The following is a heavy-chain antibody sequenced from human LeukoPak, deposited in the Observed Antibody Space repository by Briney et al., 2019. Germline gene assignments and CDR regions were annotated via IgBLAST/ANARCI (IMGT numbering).Heavy chain of an antibody. D-gene: IGHD1/OR15-1a*01. CDR1: GFTFSNYW. V-gene: IGHV3-7*01. Sequence: GGSLRLSCAASGFTFSNYWMNWVRQAPGKGLECLANIKQDGSETYYADSVKGRFTISRDNAKNSLYLQMNSLRAEDTAVYYCARDVEQFDYWGQGTLVTVSS. J-gene: IGHJ4*02. CDR2: IKQDGSET. CDR3: ARDVEQFDY.